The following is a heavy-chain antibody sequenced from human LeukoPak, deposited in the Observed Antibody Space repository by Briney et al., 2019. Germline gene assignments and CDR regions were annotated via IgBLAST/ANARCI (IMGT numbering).Heavy chain of an antibody. CDR3: AKPAPGPPSAGIYYGMDV. Sequence: GGSLRLSCAASGFTFSSYAMSWVRQAPGRGLEWGSAISGSGGSTYYADSVKGRFTISRHNSKNTLYLQMNSLRAEDTAVYYCAKPAPGPPSAGIYYGMDVWGQGTTVTVSS. CDR2: ISGSGGST. D-gene: IGHD2-2*01. J-gene: IGHJ6*02. V-gene: IGHV3-23*01. CDR1: GFTFSSYA.